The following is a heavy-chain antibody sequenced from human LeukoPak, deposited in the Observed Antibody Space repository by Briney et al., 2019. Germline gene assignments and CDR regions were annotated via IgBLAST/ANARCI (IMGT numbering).Heavy chain of an antibody. CDR2: ISSSSSYI. D-gene: IGHD3-3*01. J-gene: IGHJ6*02. Sequence: GGSLRLSCAASGFTFSSYSMNWVRQAPGKGLEWVSSISSSSSYIYYADSVKGRFTISRDNAKNSLYLQMNSLRAEDTAVYYCARDSMTYYDFWSGYRDYYYGMDVWGQGTTVTVSS. V-gene: IGHV3-21*01. CDR1: GFTFSSYS. CDR3: ARDSMTYYDFWSGYRDYYYGMDV.